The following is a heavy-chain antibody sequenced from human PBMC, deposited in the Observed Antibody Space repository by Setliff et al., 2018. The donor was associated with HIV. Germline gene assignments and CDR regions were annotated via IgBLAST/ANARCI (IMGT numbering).Heavy chain of an antibody. CDR3: ARGGASSKYLDP. V-gene: IGHV4-59*01. D-gene: IGHD2-15*01. J-gene: IGHJ5*02. CDR2: ISDSGTT. Sequence: LSLTCTVSGGSTSPYYWSWIRQPPGKGLEWIAWISDSGTTNYNPSLKSRVTLSVDTSKNQFSLSLTSVTGADTAVYYCARGGASSKYLDPWGQGTLVTVSS. CDR1: GGSTSPYY.